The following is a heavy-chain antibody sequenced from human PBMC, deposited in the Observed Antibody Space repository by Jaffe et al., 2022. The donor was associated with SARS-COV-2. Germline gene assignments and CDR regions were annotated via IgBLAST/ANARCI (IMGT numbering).Heavy chain of an antibody. V-gene: IGHV5-10-1*03. CDR2: IDPSDSYT. D-gene: IGHD3-16*01. CDR1: GYSFTSYW. Sequence: EVQLVQSGAEVKKPGESLRISCKGSGYSFTSYWISWVRQMPGKGLEWMGRIDPSDSYTNYSPSFQGHVTISADKSISTAYLQWSSLKASDTAMYYCARSRLWLRFNYYGMDVWGQGTTVTVSS. CDR3: ARSRLWLRFNYYGMDV. J-gene: IGHJ6*02.